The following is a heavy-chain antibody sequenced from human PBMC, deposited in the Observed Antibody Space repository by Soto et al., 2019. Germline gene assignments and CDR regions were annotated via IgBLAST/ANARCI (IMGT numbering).Heavy chain of an antibody. J-gene: IGHJ4*02. Sequence: PSETLSLTCTVSGVSISSYYWSWIRQPPGKGLEWIGYIYYSGTTNYNPSLKSRVTISVDTSKNQFSLKLSSVTAADTAVYYCARHNMDFWSGYPIFYWGRGTLVTVSS. CDR3: ARHNMDFWSGYPIFY. D-gene: IGHD3-3*01. V-gene: IGHV4-59*08. CDR1: GVSISSYY. CDR2: IYYSGTT.